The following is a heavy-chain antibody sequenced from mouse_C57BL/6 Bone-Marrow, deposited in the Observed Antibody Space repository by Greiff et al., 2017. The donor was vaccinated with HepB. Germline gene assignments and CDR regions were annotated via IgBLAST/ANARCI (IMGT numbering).Heavy chain of an antibody. D-gene: IGHD1-1*01. Sequence: EVQGVESGGGLVQPGGSLKLSCAASGFTFSDYGMAWVRQAPRQGPEWVAFISNLAYSIYYADTVTGRFTIAREKAKTTLYLEMSRLRSEDTAMYYCARRGYGSSYAMDYWGQGTSVTVSS. CDR1: GFTFSDYG. J-gene: IGHJ4*01. CDR3: ARRGYGSSYAMDY. CDR2: ISNLAYSI. V-gene: IGHV5-15*04.